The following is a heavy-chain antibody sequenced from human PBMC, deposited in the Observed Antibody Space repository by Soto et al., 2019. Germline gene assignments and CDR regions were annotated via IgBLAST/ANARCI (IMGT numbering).Heavy chain of an antibody. CDR3: ARMVNVEKYYYDSSGYYSPAPFDY. CDR2: ISSSSSYI. CDR1: GFTFSSYS. D-gene: IGHD3-22*01. J-gene: IGHJ4*02. V-gene: IGHV3-21*01. Sequence: PGGSLRLSCAASGFTFSSYSMNWVRQAPGKGLEWVSSISSSSSYIYYADSVKGRFTISRDNAKNSLYLQMNSLRAEDTAVYYCARMVNVEKYYYDSSGYYSPAPFDYWGQGTLVTV.